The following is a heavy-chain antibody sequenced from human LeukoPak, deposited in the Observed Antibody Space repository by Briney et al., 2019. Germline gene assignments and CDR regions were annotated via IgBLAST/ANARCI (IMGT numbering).Heavy chain of an antibody. V-gene: IGHV4-59*01. Sequence: SETLSLTCTVSGGSISSYYWSWIRQPPGKGLEWIGYIYYSGSTKYNPSLKSRVTISVDTSKKQFSLKLSSVTAADTAVYYCASTKKWLAFDIWGQGTMVTVSS. J-gene: IGHJ3*02. CDR1: GGSISSYY. CDR3: ASTKKWLAFDI. D-gene: IGHD6-19*01. CDR2: IYYSGST.